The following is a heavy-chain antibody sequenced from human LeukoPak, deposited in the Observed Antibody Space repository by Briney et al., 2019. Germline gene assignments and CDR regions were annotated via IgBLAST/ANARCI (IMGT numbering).Heavy chain of an antibody. D-gene: IGHD3-3*01. J-gene: IGHJ4*02. CDR1: GRSISTYY. CDR2: SYYSGST. V-gene: IGHV4-59*08. CDR3: ARHGGSGSFDY. Sequence: QTSETLSLTCTVSGRSISTYYWTWIRQPPGKGLEWIGYSYYSGSTTPHPSLKSRVTISVDTSKNQFSLRLRSVTAADTAVYYCARHGGSGSFDYWGQGTLVTVSS.